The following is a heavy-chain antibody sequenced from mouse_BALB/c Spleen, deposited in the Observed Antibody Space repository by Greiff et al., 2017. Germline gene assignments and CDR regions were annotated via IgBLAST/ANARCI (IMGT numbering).Heavy chain of an antibody. Sequence: QVQLQQPGPGLVAPSQSLSITCTVSGFSLTSYGVHWVRQPPGKGLEWLGVIWAGGSTNYNSALMSRLSISQDNSKSQVFLKMNSLQTDDTAMYYCARGATVVEGAMDYWGQGTSVTVSS. CDR1: GFSLTSYG. J-gene: IGHJ4*01. V-gene: IGHV2-9*02. CDR2: IWAGGST. D-gene: IGHD1-1*01. CDR3: ARGATVVEGAMDY.